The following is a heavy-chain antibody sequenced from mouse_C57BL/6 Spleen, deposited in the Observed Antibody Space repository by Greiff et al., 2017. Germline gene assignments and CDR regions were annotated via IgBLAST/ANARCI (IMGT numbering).Heavy chain of an antibody. CDR1: GYTFTSYW. V-gene: IGHV1-64*01. Sequence: QVQLQQPGAELVKPGASVKLSCKASGYTFTSYWMHWVKQRPGQGLEWIGLIHPNSGSTNYNEKFKSKATLTVDKSSSTAYMQLSSLTSEDSAVDYCARVPLRGYAMDYWGQGTSVTVAA. CDR2: IHPNSGST. J-gene: IGHJ4*01. D-gene: IGHD3-1*01. CDR3: ARVPLRGYAMDY.